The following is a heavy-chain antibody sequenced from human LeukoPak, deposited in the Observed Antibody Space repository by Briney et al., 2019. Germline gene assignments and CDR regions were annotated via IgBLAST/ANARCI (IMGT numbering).Heavy chain of an antibody. J-gene: IGHJ6*03. Sequence: SETLSLTCAVYGGSFSASYWSWIRQSPGKGLEWIGEVNHSGTTNYNPSLKSRVTVSVDTSMNQFSLNLRSVTAADTAVYYYASRLWSSPNYNYYMDAWGQATPVTVSS. CDR3: ASRLWSSPNYNYYMDA. V-gene: IGHV4-34*01. CDR1: GGSFSASY. CDR2: VNHSGTT. D-gene: IGHD5-18*01.